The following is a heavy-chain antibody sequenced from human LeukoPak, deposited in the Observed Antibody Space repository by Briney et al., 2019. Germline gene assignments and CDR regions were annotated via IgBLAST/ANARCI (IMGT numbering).Heavy chain of an antibody. CDR2: ISYDGSNK. J-gene: IGHJ4*02. CDR1: GFTFSSYA. Sequence: GGSLRLSCAASGFTFSSYAMHWVRQAPGKGLEWVAVISYDGSNKYYADSVKGRFTISRDNSKNTLYLQMNSLRAEDTAVYYCARARGHHDILTVEYWGQGTLVTVSS. CDR3: ARARGHHDILTVEY. D-gene: IGHD3-9*01. V-gene: IGHV3-30*04.